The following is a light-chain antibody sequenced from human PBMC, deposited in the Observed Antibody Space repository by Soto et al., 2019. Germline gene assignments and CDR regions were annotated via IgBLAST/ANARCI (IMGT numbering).Light chain of an antibody. CDR1: QSVRNY. V-gene: IGKV3-11*01. Sequence: EIVLTQFPAALSLSPGERATPSCRASQSVRNYLSWYQQKPGQAPRLLIYGASNRATGIPGRFSASGSGTDFTLTISSLEPEDFAVYYCQQRSNWPRLTFGGGTKVEIK. CDR3: QQRSNWPRLT. J-gene: IGKJ4*01. CDR2: GAS.